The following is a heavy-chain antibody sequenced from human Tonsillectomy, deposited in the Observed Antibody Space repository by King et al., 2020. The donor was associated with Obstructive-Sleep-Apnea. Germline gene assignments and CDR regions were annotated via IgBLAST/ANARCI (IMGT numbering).Heavy chain of an antibody. CDR3: ARSGSNGYYPLDY. D-gene: IGHD3-22*01. J-gene: IGHJ4*02. CDR2: IWFDGSDK. CDR1: GFIFDSYA. V-gene: IGHV3-33*01. Sequence: QLVESGGGVVQPGRSLRLSCAASGFIFDSYAMHWVRPAPGKGLEWVAVIWFDGSDKYYADSVKGRFTISRDNSKNTLHLQMNSLRVEDTAVYYCARSGSNGYYPLDYWGQGTLVTVSS.